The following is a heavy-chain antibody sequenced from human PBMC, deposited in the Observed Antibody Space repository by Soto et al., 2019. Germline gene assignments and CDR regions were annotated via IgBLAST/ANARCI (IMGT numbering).Heavy chain of an antibody. CDR3: ARSPSYCSSTSCYLVYDP. CDR1: GYTFTSYA. V-gene: IGHV1-69*13. Sequence: SVKVSCKASGYTFTSYAMHWVRQAPGQRLEWMGGIIPIFGTANYAQKFQGRVTITADESTSTAYMELSSLRSEDTAVYYCARSPSYCSSTSCYLVYDPWGQGTLVTVSS. CDR2: IIPIFGTA. D-gene: IGHD2-2*01. J-gene: IGHJ5*02.